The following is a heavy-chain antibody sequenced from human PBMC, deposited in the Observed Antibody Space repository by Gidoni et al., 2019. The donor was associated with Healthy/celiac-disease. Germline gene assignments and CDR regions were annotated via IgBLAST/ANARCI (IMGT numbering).Heavy chain of an antibody. CDR3: ARQSRVEMATIGDFDY. CDR1: GDSFTGYW. J-gene: IGHJ4*02. D-gene: IGHD2-21*01. Sequence: EVQLVQSGAEVNKPGESLKISCKGSGDSFTGYWDGWVRQMPGKGLAWMGIIYPVDSDTRYSPSFQGQVTISADKSISTAYRQWSSLKASDTAMYYCARQSRVEMATIGDFDYWGQGTLVTVSS. CDR2: IYPVDSDT. V-gene: IGHV5-51*01.